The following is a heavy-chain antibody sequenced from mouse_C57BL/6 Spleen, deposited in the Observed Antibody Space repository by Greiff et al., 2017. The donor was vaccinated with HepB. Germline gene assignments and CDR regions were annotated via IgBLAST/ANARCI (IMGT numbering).Heavy chain of an antibody. Sequence: QVQLQQSGAELMKPGASVKLSCKATGYTFTGYWIEWVKQRPGHGLEWIGEILPGSGSTNYNEKFKGKATFTADTSSNTAYMQLSSLTTEDSAIYYCARVITTVVATPAWFAYWGQGTLVTVSA. CDR2: ILPGSGST. CDR3: ARVITTVVATPAWFAY. D-gene: IGHD1-1*01. V-gene: IGHV1-9*01. J-gene: IGHJ3*01. CDR1: GYTFTGYW.